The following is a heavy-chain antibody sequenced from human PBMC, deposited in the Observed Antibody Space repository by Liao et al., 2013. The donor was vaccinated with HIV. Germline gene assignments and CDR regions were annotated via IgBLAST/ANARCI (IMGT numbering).Heavy chain of an antibody. CDR1: GGSISSSSYY. CDR2: IYYSGST. Sequence: QLQLKGSGPGLVKPSETLSLTCTVSGGSISSSSYYWGWIRQPPGKGLEWIGSIYYSGSTYYNPSLKSRVTISVDTSKNQFSLKLSSVTAADTAVYYCARDELELPNYYYYYYMDVWGKGTTVTVSS. CDR3: ARDELELPNYYYYYYMDV. D-gene: IGHD1-7*01. V-gene: IGHV4-39*07. J-gene: IGHJ6*03.